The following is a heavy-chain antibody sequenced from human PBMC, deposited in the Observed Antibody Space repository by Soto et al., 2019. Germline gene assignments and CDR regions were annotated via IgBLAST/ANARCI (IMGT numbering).Heavy chain of an antibody. CDR1: GGTFSTSS. CDR2: IIPIFTRT. D-gene: IGHD2-15*01. J-gene: IGHJ4*02. CDR3: ARDVVRSTAGDS. V-gene: IGHV1-69*01. Sequence: QLQLVQSGTEVKEPGSSVKVSCKASGGTFSTSSFVWVRQGPGQGLEWMGGIIPIFTRTNFAQKFQGRVTFRADESTRTTYMELRSLTSEDTAIYYCARDVVRSTAGDSWGQGTRVTVSS.